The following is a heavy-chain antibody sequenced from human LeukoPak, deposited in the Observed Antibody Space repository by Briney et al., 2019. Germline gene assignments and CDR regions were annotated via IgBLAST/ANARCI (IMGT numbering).Heavy chain of an antibody. CDR3: ARSSARIAARGYTDV. Sequence: SETLSLTCTVSGGSISSYYWSWIRQPPGKGLEWIGYICYSGSTNYNPSLKSRVTISVDTSKNQFSLKLSSVTAADTAVYYCARSSARIAARGYTDVWGKGTTVTVSS. CDR2: ICYSGST. J-gene: IGHJ6*03. V-gene: IGHV4-59*01. D-gene: IGHD6-6*01. CDR1: GGSISSYY.